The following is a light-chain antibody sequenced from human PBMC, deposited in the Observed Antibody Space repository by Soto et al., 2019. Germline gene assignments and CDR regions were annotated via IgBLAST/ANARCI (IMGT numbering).Light chain of an antibody. CDR1: QSVSSSY. CDR2: GAS. J-gene: IGKJ5*01. Sequence: EMVLTQSPGTLSLSPGERATLSCRASQSVSSSYLAWYQQKPGQAPRLLIHGASSRATGIPDWFSGSGSGTDFTLTISRLEPEDFAVYYCQQYGSSPPITFGQGTRLEI. CDR3: QQYGSSPPIT. V-gene: IGKV3-20*01.